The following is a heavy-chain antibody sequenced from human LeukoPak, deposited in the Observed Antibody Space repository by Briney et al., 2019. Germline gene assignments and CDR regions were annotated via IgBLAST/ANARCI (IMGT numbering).Heavy chain of an antibody. CDR3: ASLLGGGYDSHYMDV. J-gene: IGHJ6*03. V-gene: IGHV3-74*01. D-gene: IGHD5-12*01. Sequence: PGGSLRLSCAASGFTFSSYWMHWVRQAPGKGLVWVSRINSDGSSTTYADSVKGRFTISRDNAKNTLYLQMNSLRAEDTAVYYCASLLGGGYDSHYMDVWGKGTTVTISS. CDR2: INSDGSST. CDR1: GFTFSSYW.